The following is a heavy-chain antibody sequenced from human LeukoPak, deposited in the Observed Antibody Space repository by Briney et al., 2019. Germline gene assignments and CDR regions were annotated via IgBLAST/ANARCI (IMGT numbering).Heavy chain of an antibody. J-gene: IGHJ4*02. Sequence: ASQTLSLTCAISGDSVSSNTAAWNWIRQSPSRGLEWLGRTYFRSKWFHNYAESLESRMIITPDTSRNQFSLQLNSVTPDDTAVYYCARGALAAQLLWGQGTVVTVSS. D-gene: IGHD5-18*01. CDR3: ARGALAAQLL. CDR1: GDSVSSNTAA. V-gene: IGHV6-1*01. CDR2: TYFRSKWFH.